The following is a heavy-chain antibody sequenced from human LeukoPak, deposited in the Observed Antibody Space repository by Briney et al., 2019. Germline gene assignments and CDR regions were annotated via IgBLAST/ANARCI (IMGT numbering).Heavy chain of an antibody. CDR1: GFTFSSYW. J-gene: IGHJ4*02. Sequence: GGSLRLSCEASGFTFSSYWMHWVRQAPGKGLVWASRIDSDGSSTSYADSVKGRFTISRDNARNTVYMQMNSLRADDTAVYYCARDPSSWNGYFDSWGQGTLVTVSS. CDR2: IDSDGSST. V-gene: IGHV3-74*01. D-gene: IGHD6-13*01. CDR3: ARDPSSWNGYFDS.